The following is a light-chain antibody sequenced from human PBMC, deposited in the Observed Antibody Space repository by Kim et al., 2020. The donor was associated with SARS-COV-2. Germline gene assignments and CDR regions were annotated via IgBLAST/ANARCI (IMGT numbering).Light chain of an antibody. CDR2: GAS. V-gene: IGKV3-20*01. CDR1: QSVRSSH. Sequence: EIVLTQSPGTLSLSPGERATLSCRASQSVRSSHLAWYQQKPGQAPRLLIYGASIRATGIPDRFSGSGSGTDHTLTISRLEPEDFAVDYCQQFDSSLWTFGQGTKVDIK. CDR3: QQFDSSLWT. J-gene: IGKJ1*01.